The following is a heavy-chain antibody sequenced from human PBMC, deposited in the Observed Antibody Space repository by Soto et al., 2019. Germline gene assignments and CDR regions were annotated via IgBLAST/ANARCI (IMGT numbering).Heavy chain of an antibody. CDR1: GFTFSDFV. CDR3: VKDRSLAVADVYYFDY. Sequence: GRSQTLSCSALGFTFSDFVIHWAGHVPWRGLEVVSAVKIMGVSTYYADSGRGRFTSSRDNSKNKLYLQMSSLRGDDTAVYYCVKDRSLAVADVYYFDYWGPGTLVTVSS. J-gene: IGHJ4*02. D-gene: IGHD6-19*01. V-gene: IGHV3-64D*06. CDR2: VKIMGVST.